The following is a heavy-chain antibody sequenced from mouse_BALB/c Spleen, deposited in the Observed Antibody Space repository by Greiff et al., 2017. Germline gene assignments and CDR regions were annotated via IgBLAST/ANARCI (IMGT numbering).Heavy chain of an antibody. CDR2: INSDGGST. Sequence: EVMLVESGGGLVQPGESLKLSCESNEYEFPSHDMSWVRKTPEKRLELVAAINSDGGSTYYPDTMERRFIISRDNTKKTLYLQMSSLRSEDAALYYCTRHSNYLAWFAYWGQETLVTISA. CDR3: TRHSNYLAWFAY. CDR1: EYEFPSHD. V-gene: IGHV5-2*03. J-gene: IGHJ3*01. D-gene: IGHD2-5*01.